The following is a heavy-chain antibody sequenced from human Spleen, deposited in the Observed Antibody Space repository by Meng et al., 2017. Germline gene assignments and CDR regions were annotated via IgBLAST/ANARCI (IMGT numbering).Heavy chain of an antibody. V-gene: IGHV3-7*01. D-gene: IGHD3-22*01. Sequence: GGSLRLSCAASGFTFSTSWMTWVRQAPGKGLEWVANIKQDGSEKYYVDSVKGRFSISRDTAKNSLYLQMNSLRVEDTAVYYCARHWDFYDSKGLDYWGQGTLVTVSS. CDR1: GFTFSTSW. CDR2: IKQDGSEK. CDR3: ARHWDFYDSKGLDY. J-gene: IGHJ4*02.